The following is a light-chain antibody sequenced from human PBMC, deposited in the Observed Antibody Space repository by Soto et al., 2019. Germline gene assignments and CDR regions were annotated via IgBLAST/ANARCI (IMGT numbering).Light chain of an antibody. CDR2: AAS. CDR1: HSVSSSY. V-gene: IGKV3-20*01. Sequence: EIVLTQSPGTLSLSPGERATLSCRASHSVSSSYLAWYQQKPGQAPRLLIYAASNRATGIPDRFSGSGSGTDFTLTISRLEPEDFAVYYCQQYGSSPPWTFGQGTKVEIK. J-gene: IGKJ1*01. CDR3: QQYGSSPPWT.